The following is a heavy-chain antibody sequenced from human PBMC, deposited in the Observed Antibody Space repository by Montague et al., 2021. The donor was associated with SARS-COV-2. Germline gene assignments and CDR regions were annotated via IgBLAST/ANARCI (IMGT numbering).Heavy chain of an antibody. V-gene: IGHV4-39*01. CDR2: IYYSGST. Sequence: SETLSLTCTVSGGSISSSSYYWGWIRQPPGKGLEWIGSIYYSGSTYYNPPLKSRVTISVDTSKNQFSLKLSSVTAADTAVYYCARRSYGILTGYSIPNWFDPWGQGTLVTVSS. CDR1: GGSISSSSYY. D-gene: IGHD3-9*01. J-gene: IGHJ5*02. CDR3: ARRSYGILTGYSIPNWFDP.